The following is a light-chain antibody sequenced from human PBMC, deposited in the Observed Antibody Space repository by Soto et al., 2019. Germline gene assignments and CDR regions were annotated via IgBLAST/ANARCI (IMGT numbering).Light chain of an antibody. CDR3: QQRRSWPLT. Sequence: EIVLTQSPATLSLSPGERATLSCRASQSNSSYLAWYQQKPGQAPRLLIYDGSNRATGIPARFSGSGSETDFTLTISSLEPEDFASYYCQQRRSWPLTFGGWTKVEIK. CDR2: DGS. CDR1: QSNSSY. V-gene: IGKV3-11*01. J-gene: IGKJ4*01.